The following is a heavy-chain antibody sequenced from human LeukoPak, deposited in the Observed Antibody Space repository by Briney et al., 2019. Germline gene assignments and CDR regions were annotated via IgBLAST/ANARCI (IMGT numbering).Heavy chain of an antibody. CDR2: INPNSGGT. V-gene: IGHV1-2*02. CDR3: ARVGQQLVPHYAFDI. J-gene: IGHJ3*02. CDR1: GYTFTGYY. D-gene: IGHD6-13*01. Sequence: ASVKVSCKASGYTFTGYYMHWVRQAPGQGLEWMGWINPNSGGTNYAQKFQGRVTMTRDTSISTAYMELSRLRSDDTAVYYCARVGQQLVPHYAFDIWGQGTMVTVSS.